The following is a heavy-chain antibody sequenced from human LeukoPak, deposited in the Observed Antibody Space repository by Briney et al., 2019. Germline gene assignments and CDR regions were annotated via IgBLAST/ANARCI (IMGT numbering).Heavy chain of an antibody. CDR2: IYYSGST. D-gene: IGHD6-13*01. CDR3: ARDEDGAAARNFDS. V-gene: IGHV4-39*02. Sequence: PSETLSLTCTVSGGSISSNSYYWVWIRQSPGKGLEWIGTIYYSGSTYYSPSLKSRVTISVDTSKNQFSLKLSSVTAADTAMYYCARDEDGAAARNFDSWGQGILVTVSS. CDR1: GGSISSNSYY. J-gene: IGHJ4*02.